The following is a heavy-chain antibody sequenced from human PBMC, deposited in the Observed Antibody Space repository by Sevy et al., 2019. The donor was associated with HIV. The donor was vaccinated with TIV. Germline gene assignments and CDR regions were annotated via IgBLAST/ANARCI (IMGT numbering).Heavy chain of an antibody. D-gene: IGHD6-6*01. V-gene: IGHV7-4-1*02. J-gene: IGHJ5*02. CDR2: INTKTGNP. CDR1: GYTFTRYA. Sequence: ASVKVSCKASGYTFTRYAMNWVRQAPGQGLEWMGWINTKTGNPTYAQGFTGRFVFSLDTSVSTAYLQISSLEAEDTAMYYCARGGGAARLGNWFDPWGQGTLVTVSS. CDR3: ARGGGAARLGNWFDP.